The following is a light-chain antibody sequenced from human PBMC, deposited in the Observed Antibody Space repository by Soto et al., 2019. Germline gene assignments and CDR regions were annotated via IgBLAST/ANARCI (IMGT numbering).Light chain of an antibody. CDR2: DAS. CDR3: QQRTGST. J-gene: IGKJ1*01. V-gene: IGKV3-11*01. CDR1: QSVSSY. Sequence: EIVLTQSPATLSLSPGERATLSCRASQSVSSYLAWYQQKPGQAPRLLIYDASNRATGIPARFSGSGSGTDFTLTISSLEPEDFAVYYCQQRTGSTCGHGTKVDIK.